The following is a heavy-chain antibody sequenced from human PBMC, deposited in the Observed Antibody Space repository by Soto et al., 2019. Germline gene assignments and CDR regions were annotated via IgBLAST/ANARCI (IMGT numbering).Heavy chain of an antibody. CDR3: ARDPLSGVSTIWDYANWFDP. V-gene: IGHV1-3*01. CDR1: GYSFTDFA. CDR2: INADKGDT. Sequence: QAQLVQSGAEVKKPGASVKVSCKVSGYSFTDFAMHWVRLASGQRLEWMGWINADKGDTKYSPKFQGRVTITRDTSATTVSMALRSLRSEDTAVYYCARDPLSGVSTIWDYANWFDPWGQGSLVTVST. J-gene: IGHJ5*02. D-gene: IGHD5-12*01.